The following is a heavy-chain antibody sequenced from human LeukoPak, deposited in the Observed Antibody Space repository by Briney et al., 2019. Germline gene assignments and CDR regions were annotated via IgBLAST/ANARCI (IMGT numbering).Heavy chain of an antibody. D-gene: IGHD6-19*01. V-gene: IGHV1-2*06. J-gene: IGHJ5*02. Sequence: AASVKVSCKASGYTFTGYYMHWVRQAPGQGLEWMGRINPNSGGTNYAQKFQGRVTMTRDTSISTAYMELSRLRSDDTAVYYCASNIAVADSFDPWGQGTLVTVSS. CDR2: INPNSGGT. CDR1: GYTFTGYY. CDR3: ASNIAVADSFDP.